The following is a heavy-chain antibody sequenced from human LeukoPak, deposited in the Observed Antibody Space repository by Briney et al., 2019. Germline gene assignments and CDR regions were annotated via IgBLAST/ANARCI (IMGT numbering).Heavy chain of an antibody. D-gene: IGHD3-10*01. V-gene: IGHV4-34*01. Sequence: SETLSLTCAVYGGSFSGYYWSWIRQPPGKGLEWIGEINHSGSTNYNPSLKSRVTISVDTSKNQFSLKLSSVTAADTAVYYCARARVMVRGVILDYWGQGTLVTVSS. CDR2: INHSGST. CDR1: GGSFSGYY. J-gene: IGHJ4*02. CDR3: ARARVMVRGVILDY.